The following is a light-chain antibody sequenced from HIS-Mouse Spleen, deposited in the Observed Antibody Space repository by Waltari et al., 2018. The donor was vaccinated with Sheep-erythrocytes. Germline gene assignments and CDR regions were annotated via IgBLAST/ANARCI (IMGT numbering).Light chain of an antibody. CDR3: AAWDDSLNGVV. V-gene: IGLV1-44*01. Sequence: ELTQPPSASGTPGQRVTIPCSGSSSNIGSNTVNWYQQLPGTAPKLLIYSNNQRPSGVPDRFSGSKSGTSASLAISGLQSEDEADYYCAAWDDSLNGVVFGGGTKLTV. CDR2: SNN. CDR1: SSNIGSNT. J-gene: IGLJ2*01.